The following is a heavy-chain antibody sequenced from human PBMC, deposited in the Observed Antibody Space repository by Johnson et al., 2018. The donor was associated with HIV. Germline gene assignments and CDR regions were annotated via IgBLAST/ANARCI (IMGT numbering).Heavy chain of an antibody. CDR2: ISYDGSNK. CDR3: ARAEVSAFDI. D-gene: IGHD4-23*01. V-gene: IGHV3-30-3*01. Sequence: VQLVESGGGVVQPGTSLRLSCAASGFTFSSFAMHWVRQAPGKGLEWMAFISYDGSNKYYADSVKGRFTISRDNSKNTLYLQMNSLRAEDTAVYYCARAEVSAFDIWGQGTMVTVSS. J-gene: IGHJ3*02. CDR1: GFTFSSFA.